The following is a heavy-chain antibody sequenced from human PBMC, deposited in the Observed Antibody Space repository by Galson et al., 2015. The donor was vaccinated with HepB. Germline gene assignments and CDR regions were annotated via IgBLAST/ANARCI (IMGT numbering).Heavy chain of an antibody. CDR3: ARHGPALNFGSGPRFDY. V-gene: IGHV4-39*01. J-gene: IGHJ4*02. Sequence: SETLSLTCTVSGGSVNSTDFYWAWIRQPPGKRLEWIASIFYSGSIYYNPSLRRRLTMSVDTSKNHSSLSLDSVTAADTAVYYCARHGPALNFGSGPRFDYWGQGTLVTVSS. CDR2: IFYSGSI. D-gene: IGHD3-10*01. CDR1: GGSVNSTDFY.